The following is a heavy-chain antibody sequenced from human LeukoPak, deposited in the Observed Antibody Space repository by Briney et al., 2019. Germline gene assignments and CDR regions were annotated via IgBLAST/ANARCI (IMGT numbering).Heavy chain of an antibody. V-gene: IGHV1-18*01. CDR3: ARERSGWPPDY. CDR1: GYTFTSFG. D-gene: IGHD6-19*01. CDR2: ISAYNGNT. J-gene: IGHJ4*02. Sequence: ASVKVSCKASGYTFTSFGISWVRQAPGQGLEWMGWISAYNGNTDYAQKFQGRVTMTKDTSTSTVYMELRSLRSEDTAVYYRARERSGWPPDYWGQGTLVTVSS.